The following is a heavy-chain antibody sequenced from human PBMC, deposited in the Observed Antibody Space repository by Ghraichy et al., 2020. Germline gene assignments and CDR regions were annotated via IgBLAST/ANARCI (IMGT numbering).Heavy chain of an antibody. Sequence: ASVKVSCKTARYTFTTYDINWVRQSTGQGLEWMGWMNPNSGNTDYAQKFQGRVIMTRNTSISTAYMELSSLRSEDTAVYYCAGSRSSSGYRRLDYWGHGTLVIVS. CDR2: MNPNSGNT. J-gene: IGHJ4*01. CDR1: RYTFTTYD. D-gene: IGHD3-22*01. V-gene: IGHV1-8*01. CDR3: AGSRSSSGYRRLDY.